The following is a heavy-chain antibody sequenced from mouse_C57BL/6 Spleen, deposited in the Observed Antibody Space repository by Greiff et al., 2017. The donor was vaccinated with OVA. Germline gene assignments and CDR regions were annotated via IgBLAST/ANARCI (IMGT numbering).Heavy chain of an antibody. V-gene: IGHV1-4*01. Sequence: QVQLQQSGAELARPGASVKMSCKASGYTFTSYTMHWVKQRPGPGLEWIGYINPSSGYTKYNQKFKDKATLTADKSSSTAYMQLSSLTSEDSAVYYCARTTVEWYFDVWGTGTTVTVSS. CDR1: GYTFTSYT. D-gene: IGHD1-1*01. CDR2: INPSSGYT. J-gene: IGHJ1*03. CDR3: ARTTVEWYFDV.